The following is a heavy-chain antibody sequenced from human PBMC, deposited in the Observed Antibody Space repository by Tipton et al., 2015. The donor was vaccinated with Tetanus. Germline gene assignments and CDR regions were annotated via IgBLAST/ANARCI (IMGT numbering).Heavy chain of an antibody. CDR2: IYYSGST. Sequence: TLSLTCTVSGASFRNDGYYWSWVRQHPGRGLEWIGYIYYSGSTYYNPSLKSLVTISVDTSKNQFSLTVSSVTAADTAVYYCARVVPYYYDTSGHHGEYFQEWGQGTQVIVSS. CDR1: GASFRNDGYY. J-gene: IGHJ1*01. CDR3: ARVVPYYYDTSGHHGEYFQE. D-gene: IGHD3-22*01. V-gene: IGHV4-31*01.